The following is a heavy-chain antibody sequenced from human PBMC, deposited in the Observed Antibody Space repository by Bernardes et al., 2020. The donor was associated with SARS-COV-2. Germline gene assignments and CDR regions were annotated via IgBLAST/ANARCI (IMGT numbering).Heavy chain of an antibody. CDR3: ARLAFYDSSGYFVGAFDI. D-gene: IGHD3-22*01. J-gene: IGHJ3*02. CDR1: GGSISSDY. CDR2: ISYSGIT. Sequence: PETLSLTCTVSGGSISSDYWSWIRQPPGKGLEWIGYISYSGITNYNPSLKSRVTISSDTSKNQFSLKLSSVTAADTAVYYCARLAFYDSSGYFVGAFDIWGQGTMVTVSS. V-gene: IGHV4-59*01.